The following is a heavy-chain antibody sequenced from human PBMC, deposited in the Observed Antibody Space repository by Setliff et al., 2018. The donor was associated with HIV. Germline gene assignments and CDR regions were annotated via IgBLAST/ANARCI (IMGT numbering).Heavy chain of an antibody. V-gene: IGHV3-9*03. CDR2: ISWNSNII. J-gene: IGHJ4*02. CDR1: GFTFDEYA. CDR3: AKVRRPWYYYDSNGEGFDS. Sequence: PGGSLRLSCAASGFTFDEYAMHWVRQAPGKGLEWVPGISWNSNIIAYADSVKGRFTISRDNAKNSLYLQMNSLRAEDMAFYYCAKVRRPWYYYDSNGEGFDSWGQGTLVTVSS. D-gene: IGHD3-22*01.